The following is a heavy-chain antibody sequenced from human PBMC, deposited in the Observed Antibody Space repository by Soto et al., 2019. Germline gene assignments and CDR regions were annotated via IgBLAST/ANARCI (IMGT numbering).Heavy chain of an antibody. CDR1: GYTFTGYY. Sequence: QVQLVQSGAEVKKPGASVKVSCKASGYTFTGYYMHWVRQAPGQGLEWMGWINPNSGDTNYAQKFQGWVTMTRDTSISTAYMELSRLRSDDTAVYYCARVGFSSYFDLWGRGTLVTVSS. CDR2: INPNSGDT. V-gene: IGHV1-2*04. CDR3: ARVGFSSYFDL. D-gene: IGHD3-16*01. J-gene: IGHJ2*01.